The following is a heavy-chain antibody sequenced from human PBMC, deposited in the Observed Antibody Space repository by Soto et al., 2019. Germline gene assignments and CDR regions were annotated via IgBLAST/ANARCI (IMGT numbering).Heavy chain of an antibody. V-gene: IGHV1-2*04. CDR1: GYTFAGYY. CDR3: ARIDPRDAFDI. CDR2: INPNSGGT. Sequence: ASVKVSCKAAGYTFAGYYMHWVRQAPGQGLEWVGWINPNSGGTNYAQKFQGWVTMTRDTSISTAYMELSRLRSDDTAVYYCARIDPRDAFDIRGQRKTVTVSS. J-gene: IGHJ3*02.